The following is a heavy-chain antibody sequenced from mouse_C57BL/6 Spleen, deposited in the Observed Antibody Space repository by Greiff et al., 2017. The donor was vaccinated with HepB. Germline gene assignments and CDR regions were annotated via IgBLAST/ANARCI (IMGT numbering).Heavy chain of an antibody. CDR1: GFSLTSYG. CDR2: IWRGGST. J-gene: IGHJ4*01. V-gene: IGHV2-5*01. CDR3: AKNHGSSFYYYAMDY. D-gene: IGHD1-1*01. Sequence: QVQLQKSGPGLVQPSQSLSITCTVSGFSLTSYGVHWVRQSPGKGLEWLGVIWRGGSTDYNAAFMSRLSITKDNSKSQVFFKMNSLQADDTAIYYCAKNHGSSFYYYAMDYWGQGTSVTVSS.